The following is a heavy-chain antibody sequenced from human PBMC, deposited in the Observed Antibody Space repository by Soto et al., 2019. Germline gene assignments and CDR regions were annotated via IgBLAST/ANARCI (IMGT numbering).Heavy chain of an antibody. CDR2: TYYRSKWYN. D-gene: IGHD3-22*01. Sequence: SQTLSLTCAISGDSVSSNSAAWNWIRQSPSRGLEWLGRTYYRSKWYNDYAVSVKSRITINPDTSKNQFSLQLNSVTPEDTAVYYCASSGQTYDSSGYFDYWGQGTLVTVSS. J-gene: IGHJ4*02. V-gene: IGHV6-1*01. CDR1: GDSVSSNSAA. CDR3: ASSGQTYDSSGYFDY.